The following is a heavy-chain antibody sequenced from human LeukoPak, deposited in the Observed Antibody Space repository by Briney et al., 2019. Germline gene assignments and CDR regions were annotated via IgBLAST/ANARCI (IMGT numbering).Heavy chain of an antibody. Sequence: PSEXLSLTCTVSGGSISSGSYYWSWLRQRAGRGREWIGLIYTSRSTNYNPSLKSRVTISVDTSKNQFSLKLSSVTAADTAVYYCARDDRYGDFHLVWGKGTTVTVSS. CDR1: GGSISSGSYY. CDR2: IYTSRST. V-gene: IGHV4-61*02. CDR3: ARDDRYGDFHLV. J-gene: IGHJ6*04. D-gene: IGHD4-17*01.